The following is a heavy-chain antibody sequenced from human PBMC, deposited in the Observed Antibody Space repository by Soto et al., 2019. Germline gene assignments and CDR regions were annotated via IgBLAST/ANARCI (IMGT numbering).Heavy chain of an antibody. CDR3: ARETVGTIDR. J-gene: IGHJ5*02. CDR2: IYNSGST. Sequence: QVQLQESGPGLVKPSQTLSLTCTVSGGSISSVGYYWSWIRQHPGKGLEWIGYIYNSGSTHYNPYLKSRITISVDTSKNQFSLKLSSVTVADTAVYFCARETVGTIDRWGQGTLVTVSS. V-gene: IGHV4-31*03. CDR1: GGSISSVGYY. D-gene: IGHD5-12*01.